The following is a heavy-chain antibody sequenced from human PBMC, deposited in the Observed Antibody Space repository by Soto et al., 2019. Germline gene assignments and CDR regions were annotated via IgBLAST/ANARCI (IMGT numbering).Heavy chain of an antibody. J-gene: IGHJ6*03. V-gene: IGHV3-20*01. D-gene: IGHD6-13*01. Sequence: PGGSLRLSCAASGFTFDDYGMSWVRQAPGKGLEWVSGINWNGGSTGYADSVKGRFTISRDNAKNSLYLQMNSLRAEDTALYNCAREGVIAAAADASYYYMDVWGKGTTVTVSS. CDR1: GFTFDDYG. CDR3: AREGVIAAAADASYYYMDV. CDR2: INWNGGST.